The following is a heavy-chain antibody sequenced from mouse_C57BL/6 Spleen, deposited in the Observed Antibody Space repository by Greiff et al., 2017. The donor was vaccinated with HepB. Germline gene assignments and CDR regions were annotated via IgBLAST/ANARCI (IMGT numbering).Heavy chain of an antibody. D-gene: IGHD1-1*01. V-gene: IGHV1-18*01. Sequence: EVQLQQSGPELVKPGASVKIPCKASGYTFTDYNMDWVKQSHGKSLEWIGDINPNNGGTIYNQKFKGKATLTVDKSSSTAYMELRSLTSEDTAVYYCARLYYRYYYGGSYRYFDVWGTGTTVTVSS. CDR2: INPNNGGT. CDR3: ARLYYRYYYGGSYRYFDV. J-gene: IGHJ1*03. CDR1: GYTFTDYN.